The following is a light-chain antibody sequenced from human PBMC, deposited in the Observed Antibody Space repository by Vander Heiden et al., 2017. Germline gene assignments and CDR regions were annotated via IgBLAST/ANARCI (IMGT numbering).Light chain of an antibody. CDR1: NSNIGTNT. V-gene: IGLV1-44*01. CDR2: SNN. CDR3: ATWDDSLNGRVV. Sequence: QFVLTQPPSVSGTPGQRVTISCSGSNSNIGTNTVSWYQQLPGTAPKLLIYSNNQRPSGVPDRFSGSKSGTSASLAISGLQAEDEAEYYCATWDDSLNGRVVFGGGTKLTVL. J-gene: IGLJ2*01.